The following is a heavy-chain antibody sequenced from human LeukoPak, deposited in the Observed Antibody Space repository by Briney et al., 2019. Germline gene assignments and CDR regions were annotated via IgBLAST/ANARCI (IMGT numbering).Heavy chain of an antibody. Sequence: PGGSLRLSCAASGFTFDDYAMHWVRQAPGKGLEWVSGISWNSGSIGYADSVKGRFTISRDNAKNSLYLQMNSLRAEDTALYYCAKSTPYSSSWYNGGYYFDYWGQGTLVTVSS. J-gene: IGHJ4*02. D-gene: IGHD6-13*01. CDR1: GFTFDDYA. CDR2: ISWNSGSI. CDR3: AKSTPYSSSWYNGGYYFDY. V-gene: IGHV3-9*01.